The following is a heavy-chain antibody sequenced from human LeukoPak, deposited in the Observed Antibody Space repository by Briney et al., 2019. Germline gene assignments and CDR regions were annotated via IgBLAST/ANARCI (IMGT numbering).Heavy chain of an antibody. D-gene: IGHD3-10*01. CDR3: ARDRGGSAFDI. Sequence: GGSLRLSCAPSGFTFRSYWMHWVRQAPGKGLVWVSRINSDGSSTSYADSVKGRFTISRDNAKNTLYLQMNSLRAEDTAVYHCARDRGGSAFDILGEGTMVTVSS. J-gene: IGHJ3*02. CDR1: GFTFRSYW. CDR2: INSDGSST. V-gene: IGHV3-74*01.